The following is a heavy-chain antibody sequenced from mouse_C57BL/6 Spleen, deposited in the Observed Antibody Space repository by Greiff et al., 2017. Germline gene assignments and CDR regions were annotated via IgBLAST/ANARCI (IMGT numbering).Heavy chain of an antibody. CDR3: ARTPSYYSNYLFDY. CDR1: GFSLTSYG. J-gene: IGHJ2*01. V-gene: IGHV2-2*01. D-gene: IGHD2-5*01. CDR2: IWSGGST. Sequence: VQLVESGPGLVQPSQSLSITCTVSGFSLTSYGVHWVRQSPGKGLEWLGVIWSGGSTDSNAAFISRLSISKDNSKSQVFFKMNSLQADDTAIYYCARTPSYYSNYLFDYWGQGTTLTVSS.